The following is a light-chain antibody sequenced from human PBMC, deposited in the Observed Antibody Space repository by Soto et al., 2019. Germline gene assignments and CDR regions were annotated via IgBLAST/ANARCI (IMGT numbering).Light chain of an antibody. V-gene: IGKV3-20*01. CDR1: QSVDNTY. CDR3: HHYGSSPPYT. CDR2: GAS. J-gene: IGKJ2*01. Sequence: EIVLTQSPGTLSLSPGERATLSCRASQSVDNTYLAWYQQKPGQAPRLLIYGASSRPTDIPDRFSGSGSGTDFTLTISRLEPEDFAVYYCHHYGSSPPYTFGQGTKLDFK.